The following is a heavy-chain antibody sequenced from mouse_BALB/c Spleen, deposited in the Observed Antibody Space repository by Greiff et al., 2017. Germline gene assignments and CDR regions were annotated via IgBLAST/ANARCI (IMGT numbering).Heavy chain of an antibody. D-gene: IGHD2-1*01. CDR3: AREGRNGNYWFAY. J-gene: IGHJ3*01. CDR1: GFTFSDYY. Sequence: EVKLVESGGGLVKPGGSLKLSCAASGFTFSDYYMYWVRQTPEKRLEWVATISDGGSYTYCPDSVKGRFTISRDNAKNNLYLQMSSLKSEDTAMYYCAREGRNGNYWFAYWGQGTLVTVSA. V-gene: IGHV5-4*02. CDR2: ISDGGSYT.